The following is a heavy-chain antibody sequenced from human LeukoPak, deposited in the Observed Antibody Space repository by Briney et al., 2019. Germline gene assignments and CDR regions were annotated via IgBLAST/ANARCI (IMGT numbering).Heavy chain of an antibody. D-gene: IGHD2-2*01. J-gene: IGHJ4*02. CDR3: ARAKAYQLLLFASFGY. V-gene: IGHV4-39*01. Sequence: SETLSLTCTVSGGSISSSSYYWGWIRQPPGKGLEWIGSIYYSGSTYYNPSLKSRVTISVDTSKNQFSLKLSSVTAADTAVYYCARAKAYQLLLFASFGYWGQGTLVTVSS. CDR1: GGSISSSSYY. CDR2: IYYSGST.